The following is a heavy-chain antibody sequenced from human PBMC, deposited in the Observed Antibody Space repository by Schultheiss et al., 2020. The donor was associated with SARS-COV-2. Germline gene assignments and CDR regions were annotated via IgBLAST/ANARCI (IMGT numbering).Heavy chain of an antibody. CDR3: TTTVEWELQFDY. V-gene: IGHV3-11*01. J-gene: IGHJ4*02. CDR1: GFTFDDYG. Sequence: GGSLRLSCAASGFTFDDYGMSWVRQAPGKGLEWVSCMSSRATTIYYADSVKGRFTISRDNAKNSLYLQMNSLRAEDTAVYYCTTTVEWELQFDYWGQGTLVTVSS. CDR2: MSSRATTI. D-gene: IGHD1-26*01.